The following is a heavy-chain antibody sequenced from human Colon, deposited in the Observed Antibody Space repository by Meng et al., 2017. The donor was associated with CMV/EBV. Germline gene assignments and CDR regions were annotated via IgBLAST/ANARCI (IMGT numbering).Heavy chain of an antibody. J-gene: IGHJ4*02. CDR1: GFTFSTYD. CDR3: ARARSPTHFDY. CDR2: IGTVGDT. Sequence: GESLKISCTASGFTFSTYDFHWVRQPTGKGLEWVSSIGTVGDTYSMGSVKGRFIISREDAKNSVYLQMNGLRGGDTGLYYCARARSPTHFDYWGQGALVTVSS. V-gene: IGHV3-13*01.